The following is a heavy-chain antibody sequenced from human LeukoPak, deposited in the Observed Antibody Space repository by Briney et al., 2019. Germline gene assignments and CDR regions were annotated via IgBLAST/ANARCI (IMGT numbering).Heavy chain of an antibody. D-gene: IGHD1-26*01. CDR2: ISSSSSYI. CDR3: ARDKWVAFDI. Sequence: GGSLRLSCAASGFTFSSYWMSWVRQAPGKGLEWVSSISSSSSYIYYADSVKGRFTISRDDAKNSLYLQMNSLRAEDTAVYYCARDKWVAFDIWGQGTMVTVSS. V-gene: IGHV3-21*03. J-gene: IGHJ3*02. CDR1: GFTFSSYW.